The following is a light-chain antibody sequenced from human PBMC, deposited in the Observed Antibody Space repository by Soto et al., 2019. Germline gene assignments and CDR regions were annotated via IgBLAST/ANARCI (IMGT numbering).Light chain of an antibody. J-gene: IGLJ3*02. CDR2: EVT. CDR3: SSYTTGNTLV. V-gene: IGLV2-14*01. Sequence: QSALTQPASVSGSPGQSITIPCTGTSSDVGGHSYVSWYQQHPDKAPKLMIYEVTHRPSGVSYRFSGSRSGNTASLTISGLQADDEADYYCSSYTTGNTLVFGGGTKLTVL. CDR1: SSDVGGHSY.